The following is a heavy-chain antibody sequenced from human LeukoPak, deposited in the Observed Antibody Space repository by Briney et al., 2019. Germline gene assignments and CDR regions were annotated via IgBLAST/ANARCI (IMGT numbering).Heavy chain of an antibody. V-gene: IGHV3-23*01. J-gene: IGHJ4*02. CDR3: AKGYCSSPSCYAAYFDY. CDR1: GFAFSSYA. Sequence: EESLRLSCAASGFAFSSYAMSWVRQAPGKGLEWVSGISSSGGNTYYADSVKGRFTISRDNSKNTLYLQMNGLRAEDTAVYYCAKGYCSSPSCYAAYFDYWGQGSLVTVSS. D-gene: IGHD2-2*01. CDR2: ISSSGGNT.